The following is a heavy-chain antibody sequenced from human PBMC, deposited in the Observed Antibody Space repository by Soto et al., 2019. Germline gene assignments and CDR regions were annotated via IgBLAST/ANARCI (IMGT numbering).Heavy chain of an antibody. CDR3: ARGDHYDIVTGYPYYYGMDV. V-gene: IGHV4-34*01. CDR2: INHSGST. Sequence: PSETLSLTCAVYGGSFSGYYWSWIRQPPGKGLEWIGEINHSGSTNYNPSLKSRVTISVDTSKNQFSLKLSSVTAADTAVYYCARGDHYDIVTGYPYYYGMDVRGQGTTVTVSS. CDR1: GGSFSGYY. D-gene: IGHD3-9*01. J-gene: IGHJ6*02.